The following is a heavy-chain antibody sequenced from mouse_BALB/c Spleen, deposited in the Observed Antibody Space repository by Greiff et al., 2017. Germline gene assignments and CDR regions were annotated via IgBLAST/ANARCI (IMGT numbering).Heavy chain of an antibody. V-gene: IGHV1-9*01. CDR3: APTGTGDYAMDY. CDR1: GYTFSSYW. CDR2: ILPGSGST. D-gene: IGHD4-1*02. J-gene: IGHJ4*01. Sequence: QVQLKQSGAELMKPGASVKISCKATGYTFSSYWIEWVKQRPGHGLEWIGEILPGSGSTNYNEKFKGKATFTADTSSNTAYMQLSSLTSEDTAVYYCAPTGTGDYAMDYWGQGTSVTVSS.